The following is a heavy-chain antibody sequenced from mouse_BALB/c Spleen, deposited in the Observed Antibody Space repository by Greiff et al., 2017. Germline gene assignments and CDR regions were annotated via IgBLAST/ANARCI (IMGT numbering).Heavy chain of an antibody. Sequence: QVQLQQSGAELAKPGASVKMSCKASGYTFTSYWMHWVKQRPGQGLEWIGYINPSTGYTEYNQKFKDKATLTADKSSSTAYMQLSSLTSEDSAVYYCARSGRYDDAMDDWGQGTSVTVSS. CDR3: ARSGRYDDAMDD. V-gene: IGHV1-7*01. J-gene: IGHJ4*01. D-gene: IGHD2-14*01. CDR2: INPSTGYT. CDR1: GYTFTSYW.